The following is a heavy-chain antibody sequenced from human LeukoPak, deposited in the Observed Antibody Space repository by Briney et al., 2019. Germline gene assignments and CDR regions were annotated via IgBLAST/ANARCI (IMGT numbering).Heavy chain of an antibody. Sequence: ASVKVSCKASGYTFTSYGISWVRQAPGQGLEWMGWISAYNGNTNYAQKLQGRVTMTTDTSTSTAYMGLRSLRSDDTAVYHCARDLFPNTYYDFWSGYYYFDYWGQGTLVTVSS. CDR3: ARDLFPNTYYDFWSGYYYFDY. D-gene: IGHD3-3*01. CDR2: ISAYNGNT. V-gene: IGHV1-18*01. CDR1: GYTFTSYG. J-gene: IGHJ4*02.